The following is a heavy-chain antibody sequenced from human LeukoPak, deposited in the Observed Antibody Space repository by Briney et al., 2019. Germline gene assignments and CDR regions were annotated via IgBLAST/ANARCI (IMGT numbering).Heavy chain of an antibody. D-gene: IGHD3-10*01. CDR2: ISYDGSNK. J-gene: IGHJ4*02. V-gene: IGHV3-30*18. Sequence: GGSLRLSCAASGFTFSSYCMHWVRQAPGKGLEWVAVISYDGSNKYYADSVKGRFTISRDNSKNTLYLQMNSLRAEDTAVYYCAKDQLYYYGSGSPDYWGQGTLVTVSS. CDR3: AKDQLYYYGSGSPDY. CDR1: GFTFSSYC.